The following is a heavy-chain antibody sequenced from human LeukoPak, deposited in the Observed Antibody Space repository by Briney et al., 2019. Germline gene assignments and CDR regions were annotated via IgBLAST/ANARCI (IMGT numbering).Heavy chain of an antibody. CDR2: INPNSGGT. J-gene: IGHJ4*02. D-gene: IGHD6-13*01. Sequence: ASVKVSRKASGYTFTGYYMHWVRQAPGQGLEWMGWINPNSGGTNYAQKFQGRVTMTRDTSISTAYMELSRLRSDDTAVYYCARGAIAAAGNDYWGQGTLVTVSS. CDR1: GYTFTGYY. V-gene: IGHV1-2*02. CDR3: ARGAIAAAGNDY.